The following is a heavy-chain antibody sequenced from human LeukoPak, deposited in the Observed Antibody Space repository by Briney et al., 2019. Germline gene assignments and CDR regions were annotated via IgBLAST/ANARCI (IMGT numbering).Heavy chain of an antibody. D-gene: IGHD1-26*01. CDR3: AREASSAGDYYYCMDV. J-gene: IGHJ6*02. CDR1: GYTLTSYV. Sequence: ASVKDSFKASGYTLTSYVISWVRQAPGQGREWMGRISAYNGNTNYAQKLQGRVTMTPDTSTSTAYMELRSLRSDGAAVYYCAREASSAGDYYYCMDVWGQGTTVTVSS. V-gene: IGHV1-18*01. CDR2: ISAYNGNT.